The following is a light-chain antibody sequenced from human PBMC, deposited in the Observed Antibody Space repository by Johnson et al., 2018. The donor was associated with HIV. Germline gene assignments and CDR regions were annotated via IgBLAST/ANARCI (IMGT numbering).Light chain of an antibody. V-gene: IGLV1-51*01. CDR2: DND. J-gene: IGLJ1*01. CDR1: SSNIGNNY. Sequence: QSVLTQPPSVSAAPGQKVTISCSGSSSNIGNNYVSWYQQLPGTAPKLLIYDNDKRPSGIPDRFSASKSGSSATLGIPGLQPGDEADEYCATWDSSLSAYVFGPGTKVTIL. CDR3: ATWDSSLSAYV.